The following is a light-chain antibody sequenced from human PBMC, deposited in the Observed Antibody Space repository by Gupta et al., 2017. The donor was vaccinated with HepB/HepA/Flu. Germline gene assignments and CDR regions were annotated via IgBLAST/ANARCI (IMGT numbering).Light chain of an antibody. CDR1: QSVSSSY. CDR3: QQYGSSLYT. CDR2: GAS. Sequence: VLTQSPGPLSLSPGSRATLSCRASQSVSSSYLAWYQQKPGQAPRLLIYGASSRATGIPDRFSGSGSGTDFTLTISRLEPEDFAVYYCQQYGSSLYTFGQGTKLEIK. V-gene: IGKV3-20*01. J-gene: IGKJ2*01.